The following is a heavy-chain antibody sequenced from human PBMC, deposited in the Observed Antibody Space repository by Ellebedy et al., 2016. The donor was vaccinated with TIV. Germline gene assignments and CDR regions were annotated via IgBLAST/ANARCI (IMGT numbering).Heavy chain of an antibody. CDR1: GGSISSSGYY. CDR2: VYYSGSP. CDR3: ARGTATIITHPFDS. V-gene: IGHV4-39*01. Sequence: MPSETLSLTCTVSGGSISSSGYYWGWIRQPPGKGLEWIGSVYYSGSPYYNPSLKSRVTISVDTSKHQFSLMLSSVTAADTALYYFARGTATIITHPFDSWGQGTLVTVSS. J-gene: IGHJ4*02. D-gene: IGHD5-12*01.